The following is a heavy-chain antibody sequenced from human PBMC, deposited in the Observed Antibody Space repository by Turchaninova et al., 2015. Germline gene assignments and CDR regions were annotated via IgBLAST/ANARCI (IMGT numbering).Heavy chain of an antibody. V-gene: IGHV1-69*01. CDR3: ARYQVVAAYSYDY. Sequence: QVQLVQSGAEVKKPGYSVKVSCKASGGTFSSHAISWVRQAPGHGLEWMGGTIPSPGTANYEQEFPRRVTITADESTSTAYIELSSLRSEDTAVYYCARYQVVAAYSYDYGGQGTLVTVSS. D-gene: IGHD2-15*01. CDR1: GGTFSSHA. CDR2: TIPSPGTA. J-gene: IGHJ4*02.